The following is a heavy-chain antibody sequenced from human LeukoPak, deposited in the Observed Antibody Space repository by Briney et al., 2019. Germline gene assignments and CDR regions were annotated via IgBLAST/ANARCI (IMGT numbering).Heavy chain of an antibody. CDR2: ISTSGNYI. CDR1: GFTFSSYS. Sequence: GGSLRLSCAASGFTFSSYSMNWVRQVPGKGLEWVSSISTSGNYIYYADSVKGRFTISRDNAKNALYLQMDSRRAEDTAVYYCARDVSSYFDYWGQGTLVAVSP. V-gene: IGHV3-21*01. J-gene: IGHJ4*02. D-gene: IGHD3-10*01. CDR3: ARDVSSYFDY.